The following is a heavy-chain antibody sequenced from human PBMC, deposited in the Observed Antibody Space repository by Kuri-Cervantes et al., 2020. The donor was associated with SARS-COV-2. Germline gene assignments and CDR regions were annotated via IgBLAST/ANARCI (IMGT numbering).Heavy chain of an antibody. CDR1: GFTFSDYY. J-gene: IGHJ4*02. D-gene: IGHD3-10*01. CDR2: TSGSGKTI. V-gene: IGHV3-11*04. CDR3: AREDSTPMGWVVDVYFDY. Sequence: GGSLRLSCAASGFTFSDYYMTWVRQAPGKGLEWVSYTSGSGKTIYYADSVKGRFTISRDNAKNSLYLQMNSLRAEDTAVYSCAREDSTPMGWVVDVYFDYWGQGTPVTVSS.